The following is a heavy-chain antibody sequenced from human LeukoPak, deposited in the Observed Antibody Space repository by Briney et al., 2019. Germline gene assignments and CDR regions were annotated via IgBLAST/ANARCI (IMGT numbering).Heavy chain of an antibody. CDR1: SGSISTNY. CDR2: IYYSGST. CDR3: ARSPLISSGWLGLDS. Sequence: SETLSLTCTVSSGSISTNYWSWIRQPPGKGLEWIGYIYYSGSTKYNPSLKSRVTISVDTSKNQLSLKLSSVTAADTAVYYCARSPLISSGWLGLDSWGQGTLVTVSS. V-gene: IGHV4-59*08. D-gene: IGHD6-19*01. J-gene: IGHJ4*02.